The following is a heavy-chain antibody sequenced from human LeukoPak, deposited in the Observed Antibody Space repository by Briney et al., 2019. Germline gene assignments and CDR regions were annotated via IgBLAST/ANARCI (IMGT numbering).Heavy chain of an antibody. Sequence: PGGSLEPSLAAPGFTLSSHCRQRGRPAPGQGVGWGGVILVDGSNKYYADSLKGRFTISRDNSKNTLYLQINRMRDQDTAVYYCARDGTAAGDYYFDYWGQGTLVPVPS. J-gene: IGHJ4*02. D-gene: IGHD6-13*01. V-gene: IGHV3-33*01. CDR2: ILVDGSNK. CDR3: ARDGTAAGDYYFDY. CDR1: GFTLSSHC.